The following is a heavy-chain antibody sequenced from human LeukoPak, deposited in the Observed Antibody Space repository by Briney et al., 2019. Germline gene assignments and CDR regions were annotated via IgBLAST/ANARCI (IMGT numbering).Heavy chain of an antibody. CDR2: INPNSGGT. D-gene: IGHD2-2*01. CDR1: GYTFTGYY. Sequence: ASVKVSCKASGYTFTGYYMHWVRQAPGQGLEWMGWINPNSGGTNYAQKFQGRVTMTRDTSISTAYMELSRLGSDDTAVYYCARDMPAAARSFDYWGQGTLVTVSS. V-gene: IGHV1-2*02. J-gene: IGHJ4*02. CDR3: ARDMPAAARSFDY.